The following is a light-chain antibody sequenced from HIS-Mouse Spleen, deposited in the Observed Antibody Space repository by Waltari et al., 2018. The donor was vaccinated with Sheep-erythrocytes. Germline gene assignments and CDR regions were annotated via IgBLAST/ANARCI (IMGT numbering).Light chain of an antibody. CDR1: SSDVGGYNY. CDR3: SSYAGSNNWV. Sequence: QSALTQPPSASGSPGQPVTISCTGTSSDVGGYNYVPWYQQHPGKAPKPMIYEVSKRPSGVPDRFSGSKSGNTASLTVSGLQAEDEADYYCSSYAGSNNWVFGGGTKLTVL. V-gene: IGLV2-8*01. CDR2: EVS. J-gene: IGLJ3*02.